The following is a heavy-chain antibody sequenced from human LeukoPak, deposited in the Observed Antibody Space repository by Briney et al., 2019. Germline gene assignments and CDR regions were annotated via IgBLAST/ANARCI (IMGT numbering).Heavy chain of an antibody. V-gene: IGHV3-69-1*02. Sequence: SGGSLRLSCAVSGPAFFTHNFHWVRQAPGKGLECVAFISRRGVIHYADSVKGRFTISRDSANNSLFLQMNSLRVEDTALYYCARYIESDTWDYWGQGTLVIVSS. CDR2: ISRRGVI. J-gene: IGHJ4*02. CDR3: ARYIESDTWDY. CDR1: GPAFFTHN.